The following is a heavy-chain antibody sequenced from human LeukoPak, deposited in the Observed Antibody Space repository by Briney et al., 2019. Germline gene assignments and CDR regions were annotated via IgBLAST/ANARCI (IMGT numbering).Heavy chain of an antibody. D-gene: IGHD6-19*01. CDR3: AKDPRQWPPDF. V-gene: IGHV3-23*01. Sequence: PGGSLRLSCAASGFTFSSYAMSWVRQAPGRGLEWVSAISGRDGRTYYTDSVKGRFTISRDNSRDTLYLQMNSLRAEDTAVYYCAKDPRQWPPDFWGQGTLVTVSS. CDR1: GFTFSSYA. J-gene: IGHJ4*02. CDR2: ISGRDGRT.